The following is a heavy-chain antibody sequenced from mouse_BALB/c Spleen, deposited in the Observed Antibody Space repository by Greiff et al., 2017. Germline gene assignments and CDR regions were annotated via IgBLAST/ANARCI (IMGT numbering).Heavy chain of an antibody. V-gene: IGHV5-4*02. CDR3: ARGKKVGAMDY. CDR2: ISDGGSYT. CDR1: GFTFSDYY. D-gene: IGHD1-3*01. J-gene: IGHJ4*01. Sequence: EVQLVESGGGLVKPGGSLKLSCAASGFTFSDYYMYWVRQTPEKRLEWVATISDGGSYTYYPDSVKGRFTISRDNAKNNLYLQMSSLKSEDTAMYYCARGKKVGAMDYWGQGTSVTVSS.